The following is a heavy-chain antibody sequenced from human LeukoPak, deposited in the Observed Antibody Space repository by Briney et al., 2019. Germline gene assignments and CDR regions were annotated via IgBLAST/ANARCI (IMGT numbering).Heavy chain of an antibody. CDR3: ARGGTRITIFGVVITRGYYFDY. CDR2: INHSGST. Sequence: SETLSLTCTVSGYSISSGYYWGWIRQPPGKGLEWIGEINHSGSTNYNPSLKSRVTISADTSKNQFSLKLSSVTAADTAVYYCARGGTRITIFGVVITRGYYFDYWGQGTLVTVSS. CDR1: GYSISSGYY. V-gene: IGHV4-38-2*02. J-gene: IGHJ4*02. D-gene: IGHD3-3*01.